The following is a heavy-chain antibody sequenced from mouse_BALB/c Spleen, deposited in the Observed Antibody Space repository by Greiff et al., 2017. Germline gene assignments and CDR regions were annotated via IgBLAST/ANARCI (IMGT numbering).Heavy chain of an antibody. J-gene: IGHJ4*01. Sequence: EVNVVESGGGLVQPGGSRKLSCAASGFTFSSFGMHWVRQAPEKGLEWVAYISSGSSTIYYADTVKGRFTISRDNPKNTLFLQMTSLRSEDTAMYYCARSGMDYDSDAMDYWGQGTSVTVSS. V-gene: IGHV5-17*02. CDR1: GFTFSSFG. CDR3: ARSGMDYDSDAMDY. CDR2: ISSGSSTI. D-gene: IGHD2-4*01.